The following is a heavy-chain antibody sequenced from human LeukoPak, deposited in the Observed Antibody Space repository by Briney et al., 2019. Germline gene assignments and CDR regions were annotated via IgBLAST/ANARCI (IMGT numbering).Heavy chain of an antibody. Sequence: LSLTCAVYGGSFSGYYWSWIRQAPGKGLEWVSYISSSGSTIYYADSVKGRFTISRDNAKNSLYLQMNSLRAEDTAVYYCARVVAHNWFDPWGQGTLVTVSS. D-gene: IGHD5-12*01. CDR2: ISSSGSTI. V-gene: IGHV3-11*04. J-gene: IGHJ5*02. CDR3: ARVVAHNWFDP. CDR1: GGSFSGYY.